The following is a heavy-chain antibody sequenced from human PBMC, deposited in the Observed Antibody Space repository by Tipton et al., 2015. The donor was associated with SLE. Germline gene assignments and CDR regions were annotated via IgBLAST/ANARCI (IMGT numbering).Heavy chain of an antibody. CDR1: GYTFTSYY. V-gene: IGHV1-46*01. CDR2: INPSGGST. J-gene: IGHJ4*02. Sequence: QSGAEVKKPGASVKVSCKASGYTFTSYYMHWVRQAPGQGLEWMGIINPSGGSTSYAQKFQGRVTMTRETSTSTVYMELSSLKGSDTARYYCARHDRGYSYGFDYWGQGTLVTVSS. CDR3: ARHDRGYSYGFDY. D-gene: IGHD5-18*01.